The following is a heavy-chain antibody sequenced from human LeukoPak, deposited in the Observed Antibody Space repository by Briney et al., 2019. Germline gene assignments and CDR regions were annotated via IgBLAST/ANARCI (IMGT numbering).Heavy chain of an antibody. D-gene: IGHD3-10*01. CDR3: ARALTMVRGVPDY. V-gene: IGHV3-23*01. CDR2: ISGSGATA. Sequence: GGSLRLSCAASGFTFSSYAMSWVRQAPGKGLEWVSAISGSGATAYYADSVKGRFPISRDNSKNTLYLQMNSLRAEDTAVYYWARALTMVRGVPDYWGQGTLVTVSS. J-gene: IGHJ4*02. CDR1: GFTFSSYA.